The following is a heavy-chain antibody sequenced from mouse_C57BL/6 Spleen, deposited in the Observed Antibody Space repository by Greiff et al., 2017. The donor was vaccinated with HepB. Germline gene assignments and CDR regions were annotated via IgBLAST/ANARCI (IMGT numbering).Heavy chain of an antibody. V-gene: IGHV5-16*01. CDR2: INYDGSST. CDR3: ARGDGSFDY. Sequence: EVKLVESEGGLVQPGSSMKLSCTASGFTFSDYYMAWVRQVPEKGLEWVANINYDGSSTYYLDSLKSRFIISRDNAKNILYLQMSSLKSEDTATYYCARGDGSFDYWGQGTTLTVSS. CDR1: GFTFSDYY. J-gene: IGHJ2*01.